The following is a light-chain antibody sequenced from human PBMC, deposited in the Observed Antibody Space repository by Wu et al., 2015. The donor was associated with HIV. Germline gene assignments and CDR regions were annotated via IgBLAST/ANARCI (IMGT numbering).Light chain of an antibody. CDR1: QSVNSNY. J-gene: IGKJ2*03. Sequence: EIVLTQSPGTPSLSPGERATLSCRASQSVNSNYLVWYQQKPGQAPRLLIYGAFSRATGIPDRFSGSGSGTDFTLTISRLEPEDFVLYYCQQYGGSQGFSFGQGTKLEI. V-gene: IGKV3-20*01. CDR2: GAF. CDR3: QQYGGSQGFS.